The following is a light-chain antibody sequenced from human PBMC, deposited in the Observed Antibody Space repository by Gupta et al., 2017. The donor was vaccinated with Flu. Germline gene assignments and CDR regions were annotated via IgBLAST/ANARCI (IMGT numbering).Light chain of an antibody. V-gene: IGKV3-20*01. CDR3: QQYGSSPPWT. CDR2: GAS. J-gene: IGKJ1*01. CDR1: QSVDNNY. Sequence: DIVLTQSPGTLSLSPGEGASLSCRASQSVDNNYLAWYQQKPGQAPRLLIYGASSRATGIPDRFSGSGSGTDFSLTISRLEPEDFAVYYCQQYGSSPPWTFGQGTKVEIK.